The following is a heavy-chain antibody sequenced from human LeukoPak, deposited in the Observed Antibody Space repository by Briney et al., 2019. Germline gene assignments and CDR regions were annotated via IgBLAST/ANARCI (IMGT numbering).Heavy chain of an antibody. V-gene: IGHV3-66*02. CDR1: GITVSSNY. CDR3: ARDFLSGSYCDY. D-gene: IGHD1-26*01. CDR2: IYSGGNT. J-gene: IGHJ4*02. Sequence: GGSLRLSCAASGITVSSNYMSWVRQAPGKGLEWVSVIYSGGNTYYADSVKGRFTISRDNSKNTLYLQMDSLRAEDTAVYYCARDFLSGSYCDYWGQGTLVTVSS.